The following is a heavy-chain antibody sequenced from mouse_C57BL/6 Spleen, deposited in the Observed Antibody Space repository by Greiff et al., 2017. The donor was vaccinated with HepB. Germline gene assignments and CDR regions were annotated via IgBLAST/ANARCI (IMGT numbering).Heavy chain of an antibody. CDR1: GFNIKDYY. CDR2: IDPEDGDT. CDR3: TSGYDYDRGYYFDY. V-gene: IGHV14-1*01. Sequence: VQLQQSGAELVRPGASVKLSCTASGFNIKDYYMHWVKQRPEQGLEWIGRIDPEDGDTEYAPKFPGKATMTADTSSNTAYLQLSSLTSEDTAVYYCTSGYDYDRGYYFDYWGQGTTLTVSS. J-gene: IGHJ2*01. D-gene: IGHD2-4*01.